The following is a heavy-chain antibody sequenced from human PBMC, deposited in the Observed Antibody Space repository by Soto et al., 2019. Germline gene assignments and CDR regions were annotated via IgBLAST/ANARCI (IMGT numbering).Heavy chain of an antibody. CDR3: ARGIGIAAAATDY. J-gene: IGHJ4*02. V-gene: IGHV4-39*01. D-gene: IGHD6-13*01. CDR2: IYYSGST. Sequence: SETLSLTCSVSGGSISSSSYYWGWIRQPPGKGLEWIGSIYYSGSTYYNPSLKSRITINPDTSKNQFSLQLNSVTPEDTAVYYCARGIGIAAAATDYWGQGTLVTVSS. CDR1: GGSISSSSYY.